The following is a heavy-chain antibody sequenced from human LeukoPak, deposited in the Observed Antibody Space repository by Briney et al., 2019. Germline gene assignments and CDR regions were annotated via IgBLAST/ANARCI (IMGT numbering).Heavy chain of an antibody. CDR1: GYTFTGYY. CDR3: ARGSSGSVYYYYYYMDV. CDR2: VNPNSGGT. Sequence: ASVKVSCKASGYTFTGYYMHWVRQAPGQGLEWMGWVNPNSGGTNDAQKFQGRVTMTRDTSISTAYMELSRLRSDDTAVYYCARGSSGSVYYYYYYMDVWGKGTTVLVS. V-gene: IGHV1-2*02. D-gene: IGHD6-19*01. J-gene: IGHJ6*03.